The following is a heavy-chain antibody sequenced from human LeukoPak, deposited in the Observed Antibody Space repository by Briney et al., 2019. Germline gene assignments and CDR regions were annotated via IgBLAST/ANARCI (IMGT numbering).Heavy chain of an antibody. D-gene: IGHD3-10*01. Sequence: SQTLSLTCAISGDSFSSNSAAWNWIRQSPSRGLEWLGRTYYRSKWYNDYAVSVKSRITINPDTSKNRFSLQLNSVTPEDTAVYYCARDPRSLWFGESIFDYWGQGTLVTVSS. CDR2: TYYRSKWYN. CDR1: GDSFSSNSAA. CDR3: ARDPRSLWFGESIFDY. J-gene: IGHJ4*02. V-gene: IGHV6-1*01.